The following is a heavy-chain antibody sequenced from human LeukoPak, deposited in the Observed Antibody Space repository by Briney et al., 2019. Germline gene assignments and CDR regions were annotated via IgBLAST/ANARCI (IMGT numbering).Heavy chain of an antibody. D-gene: IGHD3-22*01. CDR3: AKDHTHDSSGYIAFFSDY. V-gene: IGHV3-30*18. CDR1: GFTFSSYG. J-gene: IGHJ4*02. Sequence: GRSLRLSCAASGFTFSSYGMHWVRQAPGKGLEWVAVISYDGSNKYYADSVKGRFTISRDNSKNTLYLQMNSLRAEDTAVYYCAKDHTHDSSGYIAFFSDYWGQGTLVTVSS. CDR2: ISYDGSNK.